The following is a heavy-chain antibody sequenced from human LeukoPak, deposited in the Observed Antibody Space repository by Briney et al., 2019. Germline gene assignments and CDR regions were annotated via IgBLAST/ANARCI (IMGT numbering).Heavy chain of an antibody. V-gene: IGHV4-38-2*02. CDR1: GYSISSGYY. CDR2: IYHSGST. D-gene: IGHD5-18*01. Sequence: PSETLSLTCTVSGYSISSGYYWGWIRQPPGKGLEWIGSIYHSGSTYYNPSLKSRVTISVDTSKNQFSLKLSSVTAADTAVYYCARDLRSYGYPRPETWGQGTLVTVSS. J-gene: IGHJ5*02. CDR3: ARDLRSYGYPRPET.